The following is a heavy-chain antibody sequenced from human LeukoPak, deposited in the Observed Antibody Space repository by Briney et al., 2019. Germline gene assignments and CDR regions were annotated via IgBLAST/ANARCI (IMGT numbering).Heavy chain of an antibody. CDR2: ISYDGSNK. CDR1: GFTFSSYG. D-gene: IGHD3-10*01. V-gene: IGHV3-30*18. Sequence: PGGSLRLYCAASGFTFSSYGIHWVRQAPGKGLEGVAVISYDGSNKYYADSVKGRFTISRDNSKNTLYLQMNSLRAEDTAVYYCAKEAGFGELLSFFYYYYYMDVWGKGTTVTVSS. J-gene: IGHJ6*03. CDR3: AKEAGFGELLSFFYYYYYMDV.